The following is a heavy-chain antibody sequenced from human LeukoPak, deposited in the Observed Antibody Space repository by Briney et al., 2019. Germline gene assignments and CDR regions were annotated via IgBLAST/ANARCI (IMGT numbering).Heavy chain of an antibody. CDR1: GVSIRRDY. J-gene: IGHJ5*02. Sequence: SETLSLTCTLSGVSIRRDYWSCIRLPPGKGLEWIGYIYYSGHSNYNPSLKSRVTMSVDTSKNQFSLKLTSVTAADTAVYYCARRLRQNLFDPWGQGTLVTVSS. CDR2: IYYSGHS. V-gene: IGHV4-59*08. CDR3: ARRLRQNLFDP. D-gene: IGHD4-17*01.